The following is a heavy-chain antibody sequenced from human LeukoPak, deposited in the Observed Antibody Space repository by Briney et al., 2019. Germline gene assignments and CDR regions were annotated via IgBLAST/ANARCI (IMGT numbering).Heavy chain of an antibody. Sequence: GGSLRLSCAASGFTFSRFTMNWVRQAPGKGLEWVSSISSNGAYIYYADSLRGRLTISRDNAKNSLYLQVNRLGAEDTAVYYCAREGGFHYDSSGDAFDIWGQGTMVTASS. D-gene: IGHD3-22*01. V-gene: IGHV3-21*01. CDR1: GFTFSRFT. CDR3: AREGGFHYDSSGDAFDI. J-gene: IGHJ3*02. CDR2: ISSNGAYI.